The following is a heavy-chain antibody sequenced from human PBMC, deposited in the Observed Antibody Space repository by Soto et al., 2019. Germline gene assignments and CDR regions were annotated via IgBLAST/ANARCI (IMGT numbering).Heavy chain of an antibody. J-gene: IGHJ4*02. Sequence: QVQLVESGGDVVQPGRSLRLSCAASGFTFSTYAMHWVRQAPDKGLEWVAVISDDGRTKHHADSLKGRFTISRDNFKNTLYLQMNSLTVEDTAMYYCARAQSSSWHNLDCWGQGTLVTVSS. CDR2: ISDDGRTK. CDR1: GFTFSTYA. V-gene: IGHV3-30*04. CDR3: ARAQSSSWHNLDC. D-gene: IGHD6-13*01.